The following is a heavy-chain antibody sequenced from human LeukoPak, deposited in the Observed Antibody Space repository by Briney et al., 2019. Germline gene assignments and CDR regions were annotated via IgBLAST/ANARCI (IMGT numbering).Heavy chain of an antibody. CDR2: IYTSGST. V-gene: IGHV4-38-2*01. Sequence: PSETLSLTCAVSGYSISSGYYWGWIRQPPGKGLEWIGRIYTSGSTNYNPSLKSRVTMSVDTSKNQFSLKLSSVTAADTAVYYCARVAPPEYSSSSDAFDIWGQGTMVTVSS. CDR1: GYSISSGYY. CDR3: ARVAPPEYSSSSDAFDI. D-gene: IGHD6-6*01. J-gene: IGHJ3*02.